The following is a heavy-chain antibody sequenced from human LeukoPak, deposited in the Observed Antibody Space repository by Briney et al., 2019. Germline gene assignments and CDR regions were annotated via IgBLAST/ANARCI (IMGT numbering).Heavy chain of an antibody. CDR1: GGSFSGYY. Sequence: SETLSLTCAVYGGSFSGYYWSWIRQPPGKGLEWIGEINHSGSTNYNPSLKSRVTISVDTSKNQFSLKLSSVTAADTAVYYCAFAYDFDAFDIWGQGTMVTVSS. CDR3: AFAYDFDAFDI. V-gene: IGHV4-34*01. CDR2: INHSGST. D-gene: IGHD3/OR15-3a*01. J-gene: IGHJ3*02.